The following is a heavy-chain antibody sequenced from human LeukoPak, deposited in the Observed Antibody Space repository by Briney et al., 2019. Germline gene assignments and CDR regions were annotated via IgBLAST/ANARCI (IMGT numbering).Heavy chain of an antibody. CDR3: ASVPKTYYYDSSGYS. CDR1: GGSISSYY. V-gene: IGHV4-59*01. CDR2: IYYSGST. D-gene: IGHD3-22*01. Sequence: PSETLSFNCTGSGGSISSYYWSWIRQPPGKGLEWIGYIYYSGSTNYNPSLKSRVTISVDTSKNQFSLKLSSVTAADTAVYYCASVPKTYYYDSSGYSWGQGTLVTVSS. J-gene: IGHJ5*02.